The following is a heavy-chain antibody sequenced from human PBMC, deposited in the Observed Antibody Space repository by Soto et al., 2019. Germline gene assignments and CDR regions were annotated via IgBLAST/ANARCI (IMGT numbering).Heavy chain of an antibody. D-gene: IGHD2-15*01. CDR2: INPNSGGT. V-gene: IGHV1-2*04. J-gene: IGHJ6*02. CDR1: GYTFTGYY. CDR3: ARASIGGYSQPEYYYYYYGMDV. Sequence: ASVKVSCKASGYTFTGYYMHWVRQAPGQGLEWMGWINPNSGGTNYAQKFQGWVTMTRDTSISTAYMELSRLRSDDTAVYYCARASIGGYSQPEYYYYYYGMDVWGQGTTVTVSS.